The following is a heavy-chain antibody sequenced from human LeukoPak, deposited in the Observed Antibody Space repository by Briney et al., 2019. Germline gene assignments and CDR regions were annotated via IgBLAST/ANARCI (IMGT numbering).Heavy chain of an antibody. Sequence: SETLSLTCTVCGYSISSGYYWGWIRPPPGEGLEWIGSIYHSGSTYYNPSLKSRVTISVDTSKNQFSLKLSSVTAADTAVYYCARDPSEGADYWGQGTLVTVSS. J-gene: IGHJ4*02. CDR2: IYHSGST. CDR1: GYSISSGYY. D-gene: IGHD3-16*01. V-gene: IGHV4-38-2*02. CDR3: ARDPSEGADY.